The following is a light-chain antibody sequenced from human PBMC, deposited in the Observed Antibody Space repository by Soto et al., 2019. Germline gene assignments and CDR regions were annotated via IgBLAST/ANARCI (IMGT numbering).Light chain of an antibody. CDR1: QSVDSL. Sequence: EVVMTQSPATLSVSPGERAALSCKTSQSVDSLLAWYQQKPGQAPRLLIYAASNRATGIPARFSGSGSGTDFTLTISSLQSEDFAVYYCQQYNNWPRTFGQGTKVDIK. CDR3: QQYNNWPRT. V-gene: IGKV3D-15*01. CDR2: AAS. J-gene: IGKJ1*01.